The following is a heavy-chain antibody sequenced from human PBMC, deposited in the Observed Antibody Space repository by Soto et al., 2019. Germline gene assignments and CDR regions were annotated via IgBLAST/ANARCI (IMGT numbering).Heavy chain of an antibody. CDR3: ARSIRYYYYGMDV. V-gene: IGHV1-18*01. Sequence: ASVKVSCKASGYTFTSYGISWVRQAPGQGLEWMGWISAYNGNTNYAQKLQGRVTMTTDTSTSTAYMELSRLRSDDTAVYYCARSIRYYYYGMDVWGQGTTVTVSS. D-gene: IGHD3-3*02. J-gene: IGHJ6*02. CDR2: ISAYNGNT. CDR1: GYTFTSYG.